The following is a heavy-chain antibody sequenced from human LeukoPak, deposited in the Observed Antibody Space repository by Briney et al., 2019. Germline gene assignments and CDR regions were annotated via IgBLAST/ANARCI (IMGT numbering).Heavy chain of an antibody. D-gene: IGHD3-9*01. Sequence: GGSLRLSCAASGFTFSSYWMSWVRQAPGKGLEWVANIKQDGSEKYYVDSVKGRFTISRDNAKNSLFLQMNSLRAEDTAVYYCARDGDILTGHYKFYFDYWGQGSLVTVSS. CDR3: ARDGDILTGHYKFYFDY. V-gene: IGHV3-7*01. J-gene: IGHJ4*02. CDR1: GFTFSSYW. CDR2: IKQDGSEK.